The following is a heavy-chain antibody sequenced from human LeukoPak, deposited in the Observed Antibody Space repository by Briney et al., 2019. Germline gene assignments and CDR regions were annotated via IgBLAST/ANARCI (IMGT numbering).Heavy chain of an antibody. V-gene: IGHV1-2*02. CDR2: INPNSGGT. D-gene: IGHD3-3*01. CDR3: ARDRYYDFWSGYHNWFDP. Sequence: ASVKVSCKASGYTFTGCYMHWVRQAPGQGLEWMGWINPNSGGTNYAQKFQGRVTMTRDTSISTAYMELSRLRSDDTAVYYCARDRYYDFWSGYHNWFDPWGQGTLVTVSS. CDR1: GYTFTGCY. J-gene: IGHJ5*02.